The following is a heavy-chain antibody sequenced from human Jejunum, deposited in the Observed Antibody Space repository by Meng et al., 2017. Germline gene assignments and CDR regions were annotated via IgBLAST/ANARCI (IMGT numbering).Heavy chain of an antibody. D-gene: IGHD1/OR15-1a*01. CDR2: IYTGGAT. V-gene: IGHV3-66*02. Sequence: GESLKISCAASGFTVSNYYMNWVRQAPGKGLEWISVIYTGGATYYADSVKGRFTISRDNSKNTLYLQMNSLRAEDTAVYYCARDRGTTTFQFDYWGQGTLVTVSS. CDR1: GFTVSNYY. J-gene: IGHJ4*02. CDR3: ARDRGTTTFQFDY.